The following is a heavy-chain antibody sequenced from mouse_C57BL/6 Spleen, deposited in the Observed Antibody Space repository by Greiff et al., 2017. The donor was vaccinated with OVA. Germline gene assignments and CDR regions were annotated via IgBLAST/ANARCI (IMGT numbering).Heavy chain of an antibody. Sequence: QVQLQQPGAELVKPGASVKLSCKASGYTFTSYWMHWVKQRPGQGLEWIGMIHPNSGSTNYNEKFKSKATLTVDKSSSTAYMQLSSLTSEDSACYYCAREGSDYDVAMDYWGQGTSVTVSS. CDR3: AREGSDYDVAMDY. D-gene: IGHD2-4*01. J-gene: IGHJ4*01. CDR1: GYTFTSYW. CDR2: IHPNSGST. V-gene: IGHV1-64*01.